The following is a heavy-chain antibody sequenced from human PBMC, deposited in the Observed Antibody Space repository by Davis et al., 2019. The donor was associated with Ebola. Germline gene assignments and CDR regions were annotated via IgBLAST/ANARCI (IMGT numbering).Heavy chain of an antibody. Sequence: ETLSLTCAVYGGSFSGYYWSWIRQPPGKGLEWVSAISGSGGSTYYADSVKGRFTISRDNSKNTLYLQMNSLRAEDTAVYYCAKMVIVVVNPLDYWGQGTLVTVSS. CDR3: AKMVIVVVNPLDY. J-gene: IGHJ4*02. D-gene: IGHD3-22*01. CDR2: ISGSGGST. V-gene: IGHV3-23*01. CDR1: GGSFSGYY.